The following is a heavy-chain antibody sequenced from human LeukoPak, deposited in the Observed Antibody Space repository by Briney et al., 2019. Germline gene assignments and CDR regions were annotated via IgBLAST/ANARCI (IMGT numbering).Heavy chain of an antibody. J-gene: IGHJ5*02. Sequence: ASVKVSCKASGYTFTSYAMHWVRQAPGQRLEWMGWINAGNGNTKYSQKFQGRVTITRDTSASTAYMELSSLRSEDTAVYYCATEREPLWFGESLSTFGWFDPWGQGTLVTVSS. D-gene: IGHD3-10*01. V-gene: IGHV1-3*01. CDR1: GYTFTSYA. CDR3: ATEREPLWFGESLSTFGWFDP. CDR2: INAGNGNT.